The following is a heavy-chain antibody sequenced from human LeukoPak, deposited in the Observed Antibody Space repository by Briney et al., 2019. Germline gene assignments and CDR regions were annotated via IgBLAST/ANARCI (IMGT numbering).Heavy chain of an antibody. Sequence: GGSLRLSCAASGFTFSSYWMSWVRQAPGKGLEWVANIKQDGSEKYYVDSVKGRFTISRDNAKNSLYLQMNSLRAEDTAVYYCARVVDLHGSFRAFDIWGQGTMVTVSP. J-gene: IGHJ3*02. CDR3: ARVVDLHGSFRAFDI. V-gene: IGHV3-7*01. CDR2: IKQDGSEK. CDR1: GFTFSSYW. D-gene: IGHD2-15*01.